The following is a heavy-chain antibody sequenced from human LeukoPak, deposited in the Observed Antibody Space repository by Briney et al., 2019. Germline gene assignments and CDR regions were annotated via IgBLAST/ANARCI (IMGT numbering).Heavy chain of an antibody. D-gene: IGHD2-8*02. J-gene: IGHJ3*02. CDR3: ARDQSWTTGFDI. Sequence: SQTLSLTCALSGDSVSSNRATWNWIRQSPSRGLEWLGRTYYMSKWYNDYAVSMKSRISINPDTSKNQFSLQLNSVTPEDTAVYFCARDQSWTTGFDIWGQGTMVTVSS. CDR1: GDSVSSNRAT. V-gene: IGHV6-1*01. CDR2: TYYMSKWYN.